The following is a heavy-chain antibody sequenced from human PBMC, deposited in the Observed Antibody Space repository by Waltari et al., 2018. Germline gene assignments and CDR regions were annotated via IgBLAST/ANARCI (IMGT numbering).Heavy chain of an antibody. D-gene: IGHD1-26*01. V-gene: IGHV3-30*01. Sequence: QVQLVESGGGVVQPGRSLRLSCAASGFTFSSYAMPWVRQAPGKGLEWVAVISYDGSNKYYADSVKGRFTISRDNSKNTLYLQMNSLRAEDTAVYYCARGGVGAAWDYWGQGTLVTVSS. CDR1: GFTFSSYA. CDR2: ISYDGSNK. CDR3: ARGGVGAAWDY. J-gene: IGHJ4*02.